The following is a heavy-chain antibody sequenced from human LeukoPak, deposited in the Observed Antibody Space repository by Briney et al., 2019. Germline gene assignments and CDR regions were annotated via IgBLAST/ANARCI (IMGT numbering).Heavy chain of an antibody. J-gene: IGHJ3*02. CDR2: ISYDGTNK. CDR1: GFTFSSYA. V-gene: IGHV3-30*04. Sequence: PGGSLRLSCAASGFTFSSYAMHWVRQAPGKGLEWVTIISYDGTNKYYADSVKGRFTISRDNSKNTLFLQMNSLRAEDTAVYYYDSRSWGFDIWGQGTMVTVSS. D-gene: IGHD3-22*01. CDR3: DSRSWGFDI.